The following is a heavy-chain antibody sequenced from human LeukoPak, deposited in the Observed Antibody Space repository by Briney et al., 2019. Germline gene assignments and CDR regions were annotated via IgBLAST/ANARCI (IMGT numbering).Heavy chain of an antibody. J-gene: IGHJ4*02. V-gene: IGHV3-33*01. D-gene: IGHD6-19*01. Sequence: PGRSLRLSCAASGFSFSSYAMHWVRQAPGKGLEWVAVIWYDGSNKYYADSVKGRFTISRDNSKNTLYLQMNSLRAEDTAVYYCARGSTQYSSGWYGLDYWGQGTLVTVSS. CDR1: GFSFSSYA. CDR3: ARGSTQYSSGWYGLDY. CDR2: IWYDGSNK.